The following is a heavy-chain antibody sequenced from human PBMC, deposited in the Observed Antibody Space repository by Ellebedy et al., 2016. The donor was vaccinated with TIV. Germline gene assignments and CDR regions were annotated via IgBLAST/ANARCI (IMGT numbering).Heavy chain of an antibody. Sequence: SETLSLTXAVYGGSFSGYYWSWIRQPPGKGLEWIGEINHSGSTNYNPSLKSRVTISVDTSKNQFSLKLSSVTAADTAVYYCARGIRYSHAFDIWGQGTMVTVSS. D-gene: IGHD2-15*01. V-gene: IGHV4-34*01. J-gene: IGHJ3*02. CDR3: ARGIRYSHAFDI. CDR2: INHSGST. CDR1: GGSFSGYY.